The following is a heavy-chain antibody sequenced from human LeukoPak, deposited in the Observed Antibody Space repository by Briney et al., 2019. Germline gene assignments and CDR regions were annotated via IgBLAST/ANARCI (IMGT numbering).Heavy chain of an antibody. CDR1: GYRFTNYW. V-gene: IGHV5-51*01. J-gene: IGHJ6*02. D-gene: IGHD6-19*01. CDR2: IYPGDSDT. Sequence: LGESLKISCKGSGYRFTNYWIGWVRQMPGKGLECMGIIYPGDSDTRYSLSFQGQVTISADKSISTAYLHWSTLKASDSAMYYCARLIGGWHSNYAMDVWGQGTTVTVSS. CDR3: ARLIGGWHSNYAMDV.